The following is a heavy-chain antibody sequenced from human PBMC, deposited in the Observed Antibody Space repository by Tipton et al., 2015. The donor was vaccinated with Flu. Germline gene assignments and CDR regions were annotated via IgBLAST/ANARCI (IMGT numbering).Heavy chain of an antibody. CDR3: ARELPYSSGWYPPRMDV. D-gene: IGHD6-19*01. CDR1: GFTFRTNG. CDR2: IRSDETTE. Sequence: SGFTFRTNGMHWVRQAPGKGLEWVAHIRSDETTEYADSVKGRFTISRDNAKNSLYLQMDSLRAEDTALYYCARELPYSSGWYPPRMDVWGQGTTVTVSS. V-gene: IGHV3-33*01. J-gene: IGHJ6*02.